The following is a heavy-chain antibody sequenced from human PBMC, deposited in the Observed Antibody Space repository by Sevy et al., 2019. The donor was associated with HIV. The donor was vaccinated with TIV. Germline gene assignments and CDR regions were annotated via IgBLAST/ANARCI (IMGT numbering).Heavy chain of an antibody. CDR1: GGTFSRYS. CDR3: AREGERYDSRAAFDI. V-gene: IGHV1-69*13. J-gene: IGHJ3*02. D-gene: IGHD3-22*01. Sequence: ASVKVSCKASGGTFSRYSISWVRQAPGQGLEWMGGIIPIFGTANYAQKFQGRVTITADESTSIVYMDLSSLRSEDTAVYYCAREGERYDSRAAFDIWGQWTMVTVSS. CDR2: IIPIFGTA.